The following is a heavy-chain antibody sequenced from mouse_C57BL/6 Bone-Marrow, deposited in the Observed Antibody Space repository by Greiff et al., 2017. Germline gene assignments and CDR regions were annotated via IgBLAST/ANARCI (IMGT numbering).Heavy chain of an antibody. Sequence: VQLVESGPELVKPGASVKISCKASGYAFSSSWMNWVKQRPGKGLEWIGRIYPGGGDTNYNGKFKGKATLTADKASSPAYMQLSSLTSEDSAVYFCARFIYYDYYFDYWGQGTTLTVSS. CDR3: ARFIYYDYYFDY. J-gene: IGHJ2*01. CDR1: GYAFSSSW. CDR2: IYPGGGDT. V-gene: IGHV1-82*01. D-gene: IGHD2-4*01.